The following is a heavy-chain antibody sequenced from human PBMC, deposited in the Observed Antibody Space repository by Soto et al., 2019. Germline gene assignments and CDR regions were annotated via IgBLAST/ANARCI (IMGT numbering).Heavy chain of an antibody. CDR1: GGTFSIYT. J-gene: IGHJ3*02. V-gene: IGHV1-69*06. CDR2: IIPMFGTL. Sequence: SVKVCCKASGGTFSIYTISWVRQAPGQGLEWLGGIIPMFGTLYYAQKFQGRLTIAADSSTSTAYMELSNLRSDDTAVYSCARKGASSDDAFDIWAQGTRVTVSS. CDR3: ARKGASSDDAFDI. D-gene: IGHD6-6*01.